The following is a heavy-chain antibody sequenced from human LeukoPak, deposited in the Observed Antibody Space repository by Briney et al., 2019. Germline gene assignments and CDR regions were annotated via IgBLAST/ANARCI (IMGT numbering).Heavy chain of an antibody. V-gene: IGHV1-69*04. CDR1: GGTFSSYA. D-gene: IGHD1-1*01. CDR2: IIPIFGIA. Sequence: ASVKVSCKASGGTFSSYAISWVRQAPGQGLEWMGRIIPIFGIANYAQKFQGRVAITADKSTSTAYVELSSLRSEDTAVYYCARGLGNDAFDIWGQGTMVTVSS. CDR3: ARGLGNDAFDI. J-gene: IGHJ3*02.